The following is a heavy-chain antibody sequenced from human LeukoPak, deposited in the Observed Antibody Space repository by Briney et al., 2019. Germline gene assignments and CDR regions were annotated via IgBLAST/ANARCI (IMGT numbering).Heavy chain of an antibody. CDR3: ARSAAAGTVGYYYYYMDV. V-gene: IGHV4-4*07. CDR2: IYTSGRT. Sequence: PSETLSLTCTVSGASIRSYYGRGMRQSAGKGLEWIGRIYTSGRTNYNPSLKSRVTMSLDTSKNHFSLDLTSVTAADTAVYYCARSAAAGTVGYYYYYMDVWGKGTTVTVSS. D-gene: IGHD6-13*01. J-gene: IGHJ6*03. CDR1: GASIRSYY.